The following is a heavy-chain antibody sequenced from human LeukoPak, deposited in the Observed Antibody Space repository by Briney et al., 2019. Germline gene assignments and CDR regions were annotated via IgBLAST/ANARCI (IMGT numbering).Heavy chain of an antibody. CDR2: INPNSGGT. Sequence: GASVKVSCKASGYTFTGYYMHWVRQAPGQGLEWMGWINPNSGGTNYVQKFQGRVTMTRDTSISTAYMELSRLRSDDTAVYYCARANYMVRGVTHFDYWGQGTLVTVSS. CDR3: ARANYMVRGVTHFDY. V-gene: IGHV1-2*02. J-gene: IGHJ4*02. CDR1: GYTFTGYY. D-gene: IGHD3-10*01.